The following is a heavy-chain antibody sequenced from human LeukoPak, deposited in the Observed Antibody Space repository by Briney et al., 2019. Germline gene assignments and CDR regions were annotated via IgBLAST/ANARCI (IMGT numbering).Heavy chain of an antibody. J-gene: IGHJ5*02. Sequence: WEPLSLTCTVSGGSISSYYWSWLRQPAGKGLEWIGRIYTSGSTNYNPSLKSRVTMSIDTSKNQFSLKLSSVTAADTAVYYCAQRQLVRGNWFDPWGQGTLVTVSS. D-gene: IGHD6-13*01. CDR3: AQRQLVRGNWFDP. V-gene: IGHV4-4*07. CDR1: GGSISSYY. CDR2: IYTSGST.